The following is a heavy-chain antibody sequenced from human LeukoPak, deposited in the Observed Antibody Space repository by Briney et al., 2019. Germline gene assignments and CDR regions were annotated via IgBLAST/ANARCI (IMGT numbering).Heavy chain of an antibody. J-gene: IGHJ4*02. CDR3: ARTRWYYYDSSGRDY. CDR1: GFTVSSNY. V-gene: IGHV3-66*01. Sequence: GGSLRLSCAASGFTVSSNYMSWVRQAPGKGLEWVSGLYSGGSTYYADSVKGRFTISRDSSKNTLYLQMNSPRADDTAVYYCARTRWYYYDSSGRDYWGQGTLVTVSS. CDR2: LYSGGST. D-gene: IGHD3-22*01.